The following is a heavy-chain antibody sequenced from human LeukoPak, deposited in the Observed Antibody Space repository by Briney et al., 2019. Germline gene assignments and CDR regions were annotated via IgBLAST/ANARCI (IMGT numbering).Heavy chain of an antibody. CDR1: CGSVSSGSYN. CDR3: ARDGDY. Sequence: PETLSLTCTVSCGSVSSGSYNWNWIRQPPGKGLEWIGYIYYSGSTNYNPSLKSRVTISAYTSKNQFALKLSSVTAADTAVYYCARDGDYWGQGTLVTVSS. CDR2: IYYSGST. V-gene: IGHV4-61*01. J-gene: IGHJ4*02.